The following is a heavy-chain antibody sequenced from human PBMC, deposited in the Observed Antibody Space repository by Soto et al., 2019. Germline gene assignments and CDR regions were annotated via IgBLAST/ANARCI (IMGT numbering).Heavy chain of an antibody. V-gene: IGHV4-39*07. Sequence: SETLSLTCTVSGGSISSSSYYWGWIRQPPGKGLEWIGSIYYSGSTYYNPSLKSRVTISVDTSKNQFSLKLSSVTAADTAVYYCARGSGYAEDKHSFDYWGQGTLVTVSS. CDR1: GGSISSSSYY. D-gene: IGHD5-12*01. CDR3: ARGSGYAEDKHSFDY. J-gene: IGHJ4*02. CDR2: IYYSGST.